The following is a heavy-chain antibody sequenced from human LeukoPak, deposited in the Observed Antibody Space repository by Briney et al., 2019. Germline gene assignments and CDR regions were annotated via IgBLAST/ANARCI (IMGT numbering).Heavy chain of an antibody. CDR2: INHSGST. Sequence: SGTLSLTCAVYGGSFSGYYWSWIRQPPGKGLEWIGEINHSGSTNYNPSLKSRVTISVDTSKNQFSLKLSSVTAADTAVYYGARGIAAHGGYYYYYYYMDVWGKGTTVTVSS. V-gene: IGHV4-34*01. J-gene: IGHJ6*03. CDR1: GGSFSGYY. CDR3: ARGIAAHGGYYYYYYYMDV. D-gene: IGHD6-6*01.